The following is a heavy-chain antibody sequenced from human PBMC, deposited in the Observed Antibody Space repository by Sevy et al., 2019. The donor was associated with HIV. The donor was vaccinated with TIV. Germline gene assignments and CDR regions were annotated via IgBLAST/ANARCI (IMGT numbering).Heavy chain of an antibody. Sequence: ASVKVSCKVSGYTLTELSMHWVRQAPGKGLEWMGGFEPEDGETIYAQKFQSRVTMTEDTSTDTAYMELSSLRSEDTAVYYCATDQDYDFWSGYYPNWGQGTLVTVSS. J-gene: IGHJ4*02. CDR3: ATDQDYDFWSGYYPN. D-gene: IGHD3-3*01. CDR2: FEPEDGET. V-gene: IGHV1-24*01. CDR1: GYTLTELS.